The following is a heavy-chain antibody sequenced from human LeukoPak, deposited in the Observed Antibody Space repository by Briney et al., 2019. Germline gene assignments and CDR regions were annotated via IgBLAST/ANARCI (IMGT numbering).Heavy chain of an antibody. CDR2: IYTSGST. CDR1: GGSISSYH. CDR3: ARDLGLRHYDSSDLNWFDP. Sequence: SETLSLTCTVSGGSISSYHWSWIRQPAGKGLEWIGRIYTSGSTNYNPSLKSRVTMSVDTSKNQFSLKLSSVTAADTAVYYCARDLGLRHYDSSDLNWFDPWGQGTLVTVSS. D-gene: IGHD3-22*01. V-gene: IGHV4-4*07. J-gene: IGHJ5*02.